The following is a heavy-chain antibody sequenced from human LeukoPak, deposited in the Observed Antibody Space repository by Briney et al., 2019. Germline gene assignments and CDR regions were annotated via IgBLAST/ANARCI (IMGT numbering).Heavy chain of an antibody. V-gene: IGHV4-39*01. CDR1: VGSINSSSYY. CDR2: IYYSGST. D-gene: IGHD3-3*01. CDR3: AIYDFWSVLNNWSAS. Sequence: SETLSLTCTVSVGSINSSSYYWGWIRQPPGKGLEWIGSIYYSGSTYCNPSLKIRLTISVDKSMNEFSLKLSSVTAAGTALLYCAIYDFWSVLNNWSASWGQGTLVTVSS. J-gene: IGHJ5*01.